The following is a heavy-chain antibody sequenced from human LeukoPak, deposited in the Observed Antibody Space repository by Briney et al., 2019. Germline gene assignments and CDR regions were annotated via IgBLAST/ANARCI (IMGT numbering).Heavy chain of an antibody. J-gene: IGHJ4*02. D-gene: IGHD3-3*01. V-gene: IGHV4-34*01. CDR2: INHSGST. Sequence: SETLSLTCAVYGGSFSGYYWSWIRQPPGKGLEWIGEINHSGSTNYNPSLKSRVTISVDTSKNQFSLKLSSVTAADTAVHYCARGRLRITIFGVVTTGGGFFDYWGQGTLVTVSS. CDR1: GGSFSGYY. CDR3: ARGRLRITIFGVVTTGGGFFDY.